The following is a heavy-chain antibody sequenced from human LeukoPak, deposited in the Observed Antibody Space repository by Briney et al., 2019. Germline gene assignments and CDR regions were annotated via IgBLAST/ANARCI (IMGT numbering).Heavy chain of an antibody. D-gene: IGHD6-19*01. CDR2: MNPNNGNT. CDR3: TRGGPVAGTHKYFQH. Sequence: ASVKVSCKASGYTFTSYDINWVRQATGQGLEWMGWMNPNNGNTDYAQKFQDRVTLTRNTSISTAYMELSSLRSEDTAVHYCTRGGPVAGTHKYFQHWGQGTLVTVSS. CDR1: GYTFTSYD. V-gene: IGHV1-8*01. J-gene: IGHJ1*01.